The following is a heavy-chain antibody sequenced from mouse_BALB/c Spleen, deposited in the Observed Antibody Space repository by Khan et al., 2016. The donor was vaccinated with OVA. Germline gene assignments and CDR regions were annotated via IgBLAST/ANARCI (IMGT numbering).Heavy chain of an antibody. V-gene: IGHV1-26*01. Sequence: EVQLQQSGPDLVKPGASVKISCKASGYSFTLYYMTWVRQSHGKSLEWIGRVNPKTGGTDYNQDFKGKAILTVDKSSNTAYMELRSLTSEDSAVYYWARGYDFFAYWGQGTLVTVSA. CDR2: VNPKTGGT. CDR1: GYSFTLYY. CDR3: ARGYDFFAY. J-gene: IGHJ3*01. D-gene: IGHD2-14*01.